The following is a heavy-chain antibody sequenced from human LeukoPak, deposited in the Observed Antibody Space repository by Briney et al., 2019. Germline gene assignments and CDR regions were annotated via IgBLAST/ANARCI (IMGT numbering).Heavy chain of an antibody. V-gene: IGHV3-9*01. J-gene: IGHJ3*02. CDR1: GFTFDESA. CDR2: ISWKSGSI. Sequence: QPGRSLRLSCAASGFTFDESAMHWVRQAPGKGLEWVSGISWKSGSIGYADSVKGRFTISRDNAKNTLYLQMNSLRAEDTAVYYCAREGGSYLLDAFDIWGQGTMVTVSS. D-gene: IGHD1-26*01. CDR3: AREGGSYLLDAFDI.